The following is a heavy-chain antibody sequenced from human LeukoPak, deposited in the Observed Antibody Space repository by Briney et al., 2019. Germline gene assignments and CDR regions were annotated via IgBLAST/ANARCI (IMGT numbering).Heavy chain of an antibody. Sequence: PSETLSLTCTVSGGSISIYYWNWIRQPPGKGLEWIGSIYHSGSTIYNPSLKSRVTMSVDTSKNQFSLKLSSVTAADTAVYYCARDLNSSGYTYYFDYWGQGTLVTVSS. CDR2: IYHSGST. V-gene: IGHV4-59*12. CDR3: ARDLNSSGYTYYFDY. D-gene: IGHD3-22*01. J-gene: IGHJ4*02. CDR1: GGSISIYY.